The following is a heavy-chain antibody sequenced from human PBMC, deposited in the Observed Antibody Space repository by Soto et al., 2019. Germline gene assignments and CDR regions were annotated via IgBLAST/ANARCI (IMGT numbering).Heavy chain of an antibody. Sequence: QVRLQESGPGLVKPSETLALTCSVSGYSVTRANAYWIWLRQAPGKGLERIGYLYNSGSTNYKPSLRSCVSVSLDTSTNQFSVNLTSVTTADSAIYYCAKLQPPGWIDAWGHGTLV. J-gene: IGHJ5*01. CDR1: GYSVTRANAY. CDR3: AKLQPPGWIDA. D-gene: IGHD4-4*01. V-gene: IGHV4-61*01. CDR2: LYNSGST.